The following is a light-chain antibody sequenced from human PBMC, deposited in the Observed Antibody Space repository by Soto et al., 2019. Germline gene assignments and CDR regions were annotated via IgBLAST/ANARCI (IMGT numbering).Light chain of an antibody. CDR2: DAS. CDR3: HQYNGYLWT. V-gene: IGKV1-5*01. CDR1: QTVVGR. Sequence: DSQMTQSPSTVSASVGDRVTITCRASQTVVGRLAWYQQKPGKAPKLLIYDASNLEGGVPPRFSGSGSGTDFTLTISSLQPDDFATYYCHQYNGYLWTFGQGTKVDIK. J-gene: IGKJ1*01.